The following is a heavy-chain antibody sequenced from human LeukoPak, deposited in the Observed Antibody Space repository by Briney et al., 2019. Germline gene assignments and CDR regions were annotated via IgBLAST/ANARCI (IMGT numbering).Heavy chain of an antibody. J-gene: IGHJ4*02. D-gene: IGHD1-26*01. CDR2: IYYSGST. V-gene: IGHV4-61*01. CDR3: ARDSGSYKPFDN. Sequence: SETLSLTCTVSGGSVSSGSYYWSWIRQPPGKGLEWIGYIYYSGSTNYNPSLKSRVTISVDTSKNQFSLKLSSVTAADTAVYYCARDSGSYKPFDNWGQGTLVTVSS. CDR1: GGSVSSGSYY.